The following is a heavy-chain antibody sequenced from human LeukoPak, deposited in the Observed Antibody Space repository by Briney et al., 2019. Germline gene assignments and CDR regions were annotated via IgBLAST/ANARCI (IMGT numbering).Heavy chain of an antibody. J-gene: IGHJ4*02. CDR3: ARGSAVQTFFDY. D-gene: IGHD1-1*01. CDR2: IWYDGSNK. CDR1: GFTFSSYG. Sequence: GGSLRLSCAASGFTFSSYGMHWVRQAPGKGLEWVAVIWYDGSNKYYADCVKGRLTISRDNSKNTLYLQMNSLRAEDTAVYYCARGSAVQTFFDYWGQGTLVTVSS. V-gene: IGHV3-33*01.